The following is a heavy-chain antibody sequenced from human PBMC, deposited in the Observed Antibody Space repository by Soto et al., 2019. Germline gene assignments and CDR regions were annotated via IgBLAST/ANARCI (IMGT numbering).Heavy chain of an antibody. CDR2: IVVGSGNT. J-gene: IGHJ4*02. V-gene: IGHV1-58*02. D-gene: IGHD3-3*01. CDR1: GFTFTSSA. CDR3: AAGLNYDFWSGPYYFDY. Sequence: SVKVSCKASGFTFTSSAMQWVRQARGQRLEWIGWIVVGSGNTNYAQKFQERVTITRDMSTSTAYMELSSLRSEDTAVYYCAAGLNYDFWSGPYYFDYWGQGTLVTVSS.